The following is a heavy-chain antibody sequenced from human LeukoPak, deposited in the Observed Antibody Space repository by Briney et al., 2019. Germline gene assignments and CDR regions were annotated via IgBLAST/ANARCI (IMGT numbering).Heavy chain of an antibody. V-gene: IGHV1-2*02. CDR1: GYTFTGYY. CDR3: ARGDYGDYVGFDY. CDR2: INPNSGGT. J-gene: IGHJ4*02. Sequence: ASVKLSCKASGYTFTGYYMHWVRQAPGQGLEWMGWINPNSGGTNYAQKFQGRVTMTRDTSISTAYMELSRLRSDDTAVYYCARGDYGDYVGFDYWGQGTLVTVSS. D-gene: IGHD4-17*01.